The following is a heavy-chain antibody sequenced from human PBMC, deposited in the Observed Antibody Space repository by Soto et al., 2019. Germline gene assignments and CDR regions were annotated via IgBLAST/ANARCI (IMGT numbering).Heavy chain of an antibody. Sequence: GGSLRLSCAVSGFPFDSYSMSWVRQAPGQGLEWLASLSSGSFYIFHADSIRGRFTISRDDAKNLLFLQMNSLTIEDTATYYCEREATTIYAPHGLDVWGQGTAVTVSS. J-gene: IGHJ6*02. V-gene: IGHV3-21*01. CDR3: EREATTIYAPHGLDV. D-gene: IGHD3-3*01. CDR1: GFPFDSYS. CDR2: LSSGSFYI.